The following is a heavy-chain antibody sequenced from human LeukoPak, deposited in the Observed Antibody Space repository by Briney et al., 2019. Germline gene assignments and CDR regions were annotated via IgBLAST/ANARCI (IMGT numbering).Heavy chain of an antibody. J-gene: IGHJ6*02. CDR2: INPNSGGT. D-gene: IGHD6-13*01. CDR1: GYTLTGYY. CDR3: ARDPRIAAAGTYYYYYGMDV. Sequence: ASVKVSCKASGYTLTGYYMHWVRQAPGQGLEWMGWINPNSGGTNYAQKFQGRVTMTRDTSISTAYMEPSRLRSDDTAVYYCARDPRIAAAGTYYYYYGMDVWGQGTTVTVSS. V-gene: IGHV1-2*02.